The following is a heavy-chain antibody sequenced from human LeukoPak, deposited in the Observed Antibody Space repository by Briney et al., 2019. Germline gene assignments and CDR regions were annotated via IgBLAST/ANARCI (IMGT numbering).Heavy chain of an antibody. J-gene: IGHJ3*02. Sequence: SETLSLTXTVSGGSISSYYWSWIRQPPGRGLEWIGYIYYSGSTNYNPSLKSRVTISVDTSKNQFSLKLSSVTAADTAVYYCAVPWGNWNDADAFDIWGQGTMVTVSS. D-gene: IGHD1-20*01. CDR1: GGSISSYY. CDR2: IYYSGST. CDR3: AVPWGNWNDADAFDI. V-gene: IGHV4-59*01.